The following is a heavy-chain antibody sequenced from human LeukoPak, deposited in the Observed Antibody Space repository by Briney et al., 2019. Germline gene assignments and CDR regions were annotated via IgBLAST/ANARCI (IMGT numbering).Heavy chain of an antibody. J-gene: IGHJ3*02. CDR2: IYTSGST. D-gene: IGHD4-17*01. V-gene: IGHV4-4*07. CDR3: AGYGDYVVRAFDI. CDR1: GGSISSYY. Sequence: PSETLSLTCTVPGGSISSYYWSWIRQPAGKGLEWIGRIYTSGSTNYNPSLKSRVTMSVDTSKNQFSLKLSSVTAADTAVYYCAGYGDYVVRAFDIWGQGTMVTVSS.